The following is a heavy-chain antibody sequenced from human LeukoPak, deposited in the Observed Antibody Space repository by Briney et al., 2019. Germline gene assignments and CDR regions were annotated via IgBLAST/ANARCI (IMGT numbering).Heavy chain of an antibody. J-gene: IGHJ4*02. D-gene: IGHD3-10*01. V-gene: IGHV1-18*01. Sequence: ASVKVSCKASGYTFTSYGISWVRQAPGQGLEWMGWISAYNGNTNYAQKLQGRVTMTTDTSTSTAYMELRSLRSDDTAVYYRASPGVLLWFGEFPYFDYWGQGTLVTVSS. CDR2: ISAYNGNT. CDR3: ASPGVLLWFGEFPYFDY. CDR1: GYTFTSYG.